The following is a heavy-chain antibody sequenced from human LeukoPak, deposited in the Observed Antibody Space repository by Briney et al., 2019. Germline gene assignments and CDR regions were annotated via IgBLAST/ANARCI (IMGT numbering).Heavy chain of an antibody. D-gene: IGHD2-15*01. CDR2: IIPIFGTA. CDR3: ARGGYCSGGSCYFNWFDP. V-gene: IGHV1-69*13. Sequence: ASVKVSCKASGGTFSSYAISWVRQAPGQGLEWMGGIIPIFGTANYAQKFQGRVTTTADESTSTAYMELSSLRSEDTAVYYCARGGYCSGGSCYFNWFDPWGQGTLVTVSS. J-gene: IGHJ5*02. CDR1: GGTFSSYA.